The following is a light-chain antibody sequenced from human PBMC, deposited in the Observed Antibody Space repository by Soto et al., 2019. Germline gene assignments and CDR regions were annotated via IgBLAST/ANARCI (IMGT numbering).Light chain of an antibody. CDR1: QIVTSRY. J-gene: IGKJ1*01. Sequence: ELVLTPYPGKMSLSPGEIAPLSRRTSQIVTSRYLAWYQQKPGQAPRLLIYAASSRATDIPDRFSGSGSGTDFTLTISRLDPEYFAVYYCQHYGRSLWTFGQGTKVDI. CDR2: AAS. V-gene: IGKV3-20*01. CDR3: QHYGRSLWT.